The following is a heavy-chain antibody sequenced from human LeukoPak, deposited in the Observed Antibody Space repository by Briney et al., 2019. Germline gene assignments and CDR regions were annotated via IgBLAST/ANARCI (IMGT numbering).Heavy chain of an antibody. CDR1: GFAFDDYG. CDR3: ARDRAVAGIGPFDY. Sequence: GGSLRLSCAASGFAFDDYGMSWVRQAPGKGLEWVSGINWNGGSTGYADSVKGRFTISRDNAKNSLYLQMNSLRAEDTALYYCARDRAVAGIGPFDYWGQGTLVTVSS. CDR2: INWNGGST. J-gene: IGHJ4*02. D-gene: IGHD6-19*01. V-gene: IGHV3-20*04.